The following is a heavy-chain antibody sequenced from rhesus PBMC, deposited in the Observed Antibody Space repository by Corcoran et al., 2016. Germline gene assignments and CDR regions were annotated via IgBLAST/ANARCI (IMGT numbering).Heavy chain of an antibody. CDR3: ARYNIWTGYYAFFDY. J-gene: IGHJ4*01. V-gene: IGHV4-160*01. CDR1: GGSISSNY. Sequence: QVQLQESGPGLVKPSETLSITCAVSGGSISSNYWSWIRQAPGKGLEWIGRIYGSGGGTDYSPSLKSRVTVAADTSKNQLSLKLSSVTAADTSVYYCARYNIWTGYYAFFDYWGQGVLVTVSS. D-gene: IGHD3-3*01. CDR2: IYGSGGGT.